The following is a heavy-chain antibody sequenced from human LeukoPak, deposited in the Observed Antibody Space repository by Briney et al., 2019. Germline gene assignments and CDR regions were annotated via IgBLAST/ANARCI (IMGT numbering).Heavy chain of an antibody. CDR2: ISYSGST. Sequence: SETLSLTCTVSGDSMSSSSSYCGWIRQSPGRGLEWIASISYSGSTFYNLSLKSRVTISVDTSKSQFSLRLSSVTAADTAVYHCARQDDPDHGNPNWFDPWGQGILVTVSS. CDR1: GDSMSSSSSY. CDR3: ARQDDPDHGNPNWFDP. V-gene: IGHV4-39*01. J-gene: IGHJ5*02. D-gene: IGHD4-11*01.